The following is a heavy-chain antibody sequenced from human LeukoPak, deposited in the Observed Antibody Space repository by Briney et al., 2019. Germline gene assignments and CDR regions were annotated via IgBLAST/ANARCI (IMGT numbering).Heavy chain of an antibody. V-gene: IGHV4-59*08. D-gene: IGHD3-22*01. CDR3: ARHEAYYDSSGFLHYFDY. CDR2: IYYSGST. Sequence: SETLSLTCTVSGGSISGYYWSWIRQPPGKGLEWIGHIYYSGSTKYSPSLKSRVTISIDTSKKQFSLKLSSLTAADTAVYYCARHEAYYDSSGFLHYFDYWGQGSLVTVSS. J-gene: IGHJ4*02. CDR1: GGSISGYY.